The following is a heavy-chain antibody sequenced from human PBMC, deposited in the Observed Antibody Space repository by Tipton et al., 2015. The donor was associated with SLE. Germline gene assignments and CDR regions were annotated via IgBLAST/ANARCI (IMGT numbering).Heavy chain of an antibody. CDR3: AKGYGMGNYYYMDV. J-gene: IGHJ6*03. D-gene: IGHD5-18*01. V-gene: IGHV4-59*03. CDR2: VYYSGNT. Sequence: TLSLTCSVSGGSTTRFYWSWIRQSPGKTMEWIVYVYYSGNTNYNPSLKSRVTISMDTSKNQVSLRLNSVTAADTAVYYCAKGYGMGNYYYMDVWGKGTSVIVSS. CDR1: GGSTTRFY.